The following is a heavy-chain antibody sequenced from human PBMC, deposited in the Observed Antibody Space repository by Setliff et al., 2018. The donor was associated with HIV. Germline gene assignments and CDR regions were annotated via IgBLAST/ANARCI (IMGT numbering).Heavy chain of an antibody. CDR1: GVSISSHY. V-gene: IGHV4-59*11. Sequence: SETLSLTCTVSGVSISSHYWSWIRQPPGKGLEWIGYIYCSGSTSYNPALKSRVTISVDTSKNQFSLKLRSVTAADTAVYYCARAHYDIGNYYMDVWGKGTTVTV. CDR3: ARAHYDIGNYYMDV. J-gene: IGHJ6*03. D-gene: IGHD3-9*01. CDR2: IYCSGST.